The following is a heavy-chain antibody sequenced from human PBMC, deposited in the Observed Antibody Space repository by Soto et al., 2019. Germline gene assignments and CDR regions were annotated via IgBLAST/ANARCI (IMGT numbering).Heavy chain of an antibody. Sequence: EVQLLESGGGLVQPGGSLRLSCAASGFTFSSYAMSWVRQAPGKGLEWVSAISGSGGSTYYADSVKGRFTISRDNSKNTLYLQMNSLRAEDTAVYYCAKDGGGGGYSSSWSIGAFDYWGQGTLVTVSS. D-gene: IGHD6-13*01. CDR1: GFTFSSYA. CDR3: AKDGGGGGYSSSWSIGAFDY. V-gene: IGHV3-23*01. CDR2: ISGSGGST. J-gene: IGHJ4*02.